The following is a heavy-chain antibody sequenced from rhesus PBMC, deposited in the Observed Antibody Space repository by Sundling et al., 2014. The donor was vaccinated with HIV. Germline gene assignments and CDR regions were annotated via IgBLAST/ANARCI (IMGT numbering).Heavy chain of an antibody. CDR2: IYSTGGRT. CDR1: GGSVSETYY. D-gene: IGHD2-27*01. V-gene: IGHV4-106*01. J-gene: IGHJ4*01. CDR3: ARDAYNRWYSLDF. Sequence: QVQLQESGPGLVKPSETLSLTCAVSGGSVSETYYWTWIRQPPGKGLEWIGYIYSTGGRTYYNPFLKSRVTLSTDTSKNQFSLKLSSVTAADTAVYYCARDAYNRWYSLDFWGQGVLVTVSS.